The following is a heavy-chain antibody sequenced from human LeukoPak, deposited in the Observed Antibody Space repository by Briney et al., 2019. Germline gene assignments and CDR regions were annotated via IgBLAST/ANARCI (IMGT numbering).Heavy chain of an antibody. CDR1: GYTFTGYY. D-gene: IGHD3-22*01. V-gene: IGHV1-2*02. J-gene: IGHJ4*02. Sequence: ASVKVSCKASGYTFTGYYMHWVRQAPGQGLEWMGWINPNSGGTNYAQKFQGRVTMTRDTSISTAYMELSRLRSDDTAVYYCARTSMIVVVSPFDYWGLGTLVTVSS. CDR2: INPNSGGT. CDR3: ARTSMIVVVSPFDY.